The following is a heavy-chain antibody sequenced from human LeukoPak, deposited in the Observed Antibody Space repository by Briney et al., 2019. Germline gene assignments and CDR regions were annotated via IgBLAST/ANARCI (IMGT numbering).Heavy chain of an antibody. J-gene: IGHJ4*02. D-gene: IGHD3-9*01. Sequence: PSETLSLTCTVSGGSISSYYWSWIRHPAGKGLELIGRIYTSGSTNYNPSLKSRVTMSVDTSKNQFSLKLSSVTAADTAVYYCARRGILTGYSYFDYWGQGTLVTVSS. CDR2: IYTSGST. V-gene: IGHV4-4*07. CDR3: ARRGILTGYSYFDY. CDR1: GGSISSYY.